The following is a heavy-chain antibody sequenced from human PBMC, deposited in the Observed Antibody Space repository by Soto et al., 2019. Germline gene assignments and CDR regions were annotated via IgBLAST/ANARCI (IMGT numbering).Heavy chain of an antibody. V-gene: IGHV3-33*01. Sequence: QVQLVESGGGVVQPGRSLRLSCAASGFTFSSYGMHWVRQAPGKGLEWVAVIWYDGSNKYYADSVKGRFTISRDNSKNTLYLERNSRRAEDTAVYYCAGSSGWFDPWGQGTLVTVSS. J-gene: IGHJ5*02. CDR3: AGSSGWFDP. CDR2: IWYDGSNK. D-gene: IGHD1-26*01. CDR1: GFTFSSYG.